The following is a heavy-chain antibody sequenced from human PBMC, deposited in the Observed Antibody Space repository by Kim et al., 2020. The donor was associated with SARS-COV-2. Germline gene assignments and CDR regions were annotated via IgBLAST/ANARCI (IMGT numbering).Heavy chain of an antibody. J-gene: IGHJ4*02. D-gene: IGHD3-10*01. CDR3: ARFFTRGDYFDY. V-gene: IGHV5-51*01. Sequence: RYSPSFQGQVAISVDKSISTAYLQWTSLKASDTAMYYCARFFTRGDYFDYWGQGTLVTVSS.